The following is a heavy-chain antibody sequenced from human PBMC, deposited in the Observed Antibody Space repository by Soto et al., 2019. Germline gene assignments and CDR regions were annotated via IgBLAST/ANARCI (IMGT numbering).Heavy chain of an antibody. Sequence: ASVKVSCKASGYTFTGYYIHWVRQAPGQGLEWMGWINPNSGGTNYVQKFQGRVTMTRDMSISTAYMELSGLTSDDTAVYYCARGFCSGRDCDDGYSWFDPWGQGTLVTVSS. CDR3: ARGFCSGRDCDDGYSWFDP. CDR2: INPNSGGT. J-gene: IGHJ5*02. D-gene: IGHD2-15*01. V-gene: IGHV1-2*02. CDR1: GYTFTGYY.